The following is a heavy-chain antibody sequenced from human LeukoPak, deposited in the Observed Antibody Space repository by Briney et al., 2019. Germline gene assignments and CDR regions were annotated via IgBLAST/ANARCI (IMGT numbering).Heavy chain of an antibody. CDR3: AKELGWLQGTYYYYLDV. V-gene: IGHV3-30*02. J-gene: IGHJ6*03. CDR1: GFTFGVYG. D-gene: IGHD5-24*01. CDR2: IRFDGNEK. Sequence: GGSLRLSCAGSGFTFGVYGMHWVRQAPGKGLEWVASIRFDGNEKYHADSVEGRFTIFRDNSKTTLYLQLNTLRHDDTAVYYCAKELGWLQGTYYYYLDVWGRGTTVTISS.